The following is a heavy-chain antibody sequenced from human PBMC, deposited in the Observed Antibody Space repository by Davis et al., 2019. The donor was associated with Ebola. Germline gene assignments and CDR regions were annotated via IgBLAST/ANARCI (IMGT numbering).Heavy chain of an antibody. CDR3: AKPYSSIAARQWFDP. CDR2: IYSGGST. J-gene: IGHJ5*02. D-gene: IGHD6-6*01. V-gene: IGHV3-66*04. CDR1: GFTVSSNY. Sequence: GESLKISCAASGFTVSSNYMSWVRQAPGKGLEWVSVIYSGGSTYYADSVKGRFTISRDNSKNTLYLQMNSLRAEDTAVYYCAKPYSSIAARQWFDPWGQGTLVTVSS.